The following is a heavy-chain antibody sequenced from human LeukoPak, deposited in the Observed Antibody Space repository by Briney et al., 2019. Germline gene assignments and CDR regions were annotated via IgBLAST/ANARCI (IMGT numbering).Heavy chain of an antibody. Sequence: ASVKISCKASGYTFTGYYMHWVRQAPGQGLEWMGWINPNSGGTNYAQKFQGRVTMTRDTSISTAYMELSRLRSDDTAVYHCARDRGAARYYYYYYYMDVWGKGTTVTVSS. V-gene: IGHV1-2*02. D-gene: IGHD6-6*01. J-gene: IGHJ6*03. CDR3: ARDRGAARYYYYYYYMDV. CDR1: GYTFTGYY. CDR2: INPNSGGT.